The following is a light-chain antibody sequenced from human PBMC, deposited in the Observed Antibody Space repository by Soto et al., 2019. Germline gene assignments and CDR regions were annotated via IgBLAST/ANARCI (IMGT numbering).Light chain of an antibody. CDR1: SSDGGRYNL. Sequence: QSVLTQPASVSGSPGQSITISCTGTSSDGGRYNLVSWYQQHPGKAPKLMIYEVSKRPSGVSNRFSGSKSGNTASLTISGLQAEDEADYYCCSYAGSSTPLVFGTGTKVTVL. CDR3: CSYAGSSTPLV. CDR2: EVS. J-gene: IGLJ1*01. V-gene: IGLV2-23*02.